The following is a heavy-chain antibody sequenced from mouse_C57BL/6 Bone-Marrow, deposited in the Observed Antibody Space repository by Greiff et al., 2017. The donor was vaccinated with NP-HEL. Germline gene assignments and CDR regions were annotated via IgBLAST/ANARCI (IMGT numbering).Heavy chain of an antibody. Sequence: EVKVVESGGGLVQSGRSLRLSCATSGFTFSDFYMEWVRQAPGKGLEWIAASRNKANDYTTEYSASVKGRFIVSRDTSQSILYRQMNALRAEDTAIYYCARDADYYDYSFAYWGQGTLVTVSA. D-gene: IGHD2-4*01. V-gene: IGHV7-1*01. CDR3: ARDADYYDYSFAY. CDR1: GFTFSDFY. J-gene: IGHJ3*01. CDR2: SRNKANDYTT.